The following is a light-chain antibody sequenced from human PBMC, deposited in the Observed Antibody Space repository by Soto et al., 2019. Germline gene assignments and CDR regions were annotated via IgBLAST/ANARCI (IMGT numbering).Light chain of an antibody. J-gene: IGKJ1*01. Sequence: DIQMTQSPSSLSASVGDRVTITCRASQSISSYLNWYQQKPGKAPKLLIYAASSLKSGVPSRFSGSGSGTDFTLIISSLYPEDFATYFCQQSYSTPRTFGQGTKVEIK. CDR1: QSISSY. CDR2: AAS. V-gene: IGKV1-39*01. CDR3: QQSYSTPRT.